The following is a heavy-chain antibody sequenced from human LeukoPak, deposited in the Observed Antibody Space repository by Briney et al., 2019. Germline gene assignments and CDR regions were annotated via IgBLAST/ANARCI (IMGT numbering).Heavy chain of an antibody. Sequence: GGSLRLSCAASGFTFSSYAMHWVRQAPGKGLEWVAFIRYDGSNKYYADSVKGRFTISRDNSKYTLYLQMNSLRAEDTAVYYCARVVRGGYDFYYYYYMDVWGKGTTVTISS. V-gene: IGHV3-30*02. CDR2: IRYDGSNK. CDR3: ARVVRGGYDFYYYYYMDV. CDR1: GFTFSSYA. D-gene: IGHD5-12*01. J-gene: IGHJ6*03.